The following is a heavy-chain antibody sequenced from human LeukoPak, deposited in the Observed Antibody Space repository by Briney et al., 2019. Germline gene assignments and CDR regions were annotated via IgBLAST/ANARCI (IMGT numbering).Heavy chain of an antibody. CDR2: IYYSGST. Sequence: SETLSLTCTVSGGSISSYYWSWIRQHPGKGLEWIGYIYYSGSTYYNPSLKSRVTISVDTSKNQFSLKLSSVTAADTAVYYCARGGSGPDYYYYMDVWGKGTTVTVSS. V-gene: IGHV4-59*06. J-gene: IGHJ6*03. CDR3: ARGGSGPDYYYYMDV. D-gene: IGHD3-16*01. CDR1: GGSISSYY.